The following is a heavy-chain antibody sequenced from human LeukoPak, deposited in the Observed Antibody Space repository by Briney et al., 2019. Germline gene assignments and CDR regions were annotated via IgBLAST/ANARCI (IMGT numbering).Heavy chain of an antibody. Sequence: PGGSLRLSCAASGFTFSSYSINWVRPAPGKGLEWVSYISSSGSTIYYADSVKGRFTISRDNAKNSLYMQMNSLRAEDTAVYYCAREGGNYYGDYDDYWGQGTLVTVSS. CDR3: AREGGNYYGDYDDY. D-gene: IGHD4-17*01. V-gene: IGHV3-48*04. CDR2: ISSSGSTI. J-gene: IGHJ4*02. CDR1: GFTFSSYS.